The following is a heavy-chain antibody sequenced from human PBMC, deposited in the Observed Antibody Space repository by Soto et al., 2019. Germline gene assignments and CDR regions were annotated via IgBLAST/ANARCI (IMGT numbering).Heavy chain of an antibody. V-gene: IGHV1-69*06. CDR3: ARDEIYCGGGSCYSGNCYSAP. J-gene: IGHJ1*01. Sequence: QVQLVQSGAEVKKPGSSVKVSCKASGGTFSSYAISWVRQAPGQGLEWMGGIIPIFGTANYAQKFQGRVTITENKPTNTANMEVRSLRWEATAFYYCARDEIYCGGGSCYSGNCYSAPGGRAPLV. CDR2: IIPIFGTA. D-gene: IGHD2-15*01. CDR1: GGTFSSYA.